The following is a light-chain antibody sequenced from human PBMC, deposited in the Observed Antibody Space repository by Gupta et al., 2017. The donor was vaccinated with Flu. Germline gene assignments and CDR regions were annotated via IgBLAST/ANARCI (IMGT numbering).Light chain of an antibody. CDR1: SGSIASNH. Sequence: NFMLTQPHSVSASPGKTVTISCPRSSGSIASNHVHWYQQRPGSSPTTVINEDDQRPSGVPDRFSGSIDTSSNSASLTITGLKTEDEADYYCQSFDSTNVVFGGGTKLTVL. CDR2: EDD. CDR3: QSFDSTNVV. J-gene: IGLJ2*01. V-gene: IGLV6-57*01.